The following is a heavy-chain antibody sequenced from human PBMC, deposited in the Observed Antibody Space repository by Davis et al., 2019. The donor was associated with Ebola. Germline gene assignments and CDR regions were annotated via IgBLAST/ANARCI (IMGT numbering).Heavy chain of an antibody. Sequence: MPSETLSLTCAVYGGSFSGYYWSWIRQPPGKGLEWIGYIYYSGSTYYNPSLKSRVTISVDTSKNQFSLKLSSVTAADTAVYYCARKGYYYGSGSYRYWGQGTLVTVSS. CDR1: GGSFSGYY. D-gene: IGHD3-10*01. V-gene: IGHV4-59*12. J-gene: IGHJ4*02. CDR3: ARKGYYYGSGSYRY. CDR2: IYYSGST.